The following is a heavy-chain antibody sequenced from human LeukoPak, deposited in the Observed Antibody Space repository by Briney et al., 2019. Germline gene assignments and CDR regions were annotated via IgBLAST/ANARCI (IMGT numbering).Heavy chain of an antibody. J-gene: IGHJ5*02. D-gene: IGHD3-10*01. CDR3: AREPIRSSAPFRRWFDP. V-gene: IGHV1-2*02. Sequence: ASVKVSCKSSGYTFTGYYMHWVRQAPGQGLEWMGWINPNSGGTNYAQKFQGRVTMTRDTSISTAYMDLTSLRSDDTAVYYCAREPIRSSAPFRRWFDPWGQGTLVTVSS. CDR2: INPNSGGT. CDR1: GYTFTGYY.